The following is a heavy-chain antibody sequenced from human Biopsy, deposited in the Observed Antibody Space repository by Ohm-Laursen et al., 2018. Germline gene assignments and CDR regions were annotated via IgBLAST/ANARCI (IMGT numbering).Heavy chain of an antibody. D-gene: IGHD3-3*01. CDR3: ARARIKTSGVLIPETYYFDS. CDR1: GGSISSYY. Sequence: SDTLSLTCTVSGGSISSYYWNWIRQPPGKGLEWIGNFYYSGSTNYNPSLKSRITMSLDRSKSQVSLRMNSVTAADTAVYYCARARIKTSGVLIPETYYFDSWGQGTLVTVSS. CDR2: FYYSGST. J-gene: IGHJ4*02. V-gene: IGHV4-59*07.